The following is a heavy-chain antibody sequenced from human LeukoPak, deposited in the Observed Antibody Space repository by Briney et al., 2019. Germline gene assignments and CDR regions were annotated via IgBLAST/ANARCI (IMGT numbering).Heavy chain of an antibody. J-gene: IGHJ4*02. CDR1: GFTFSSYS. D-gene: IGHD1-1*01. CDR3: ARCLYWNDVCSYFDY. V-gene: IGHV3-48*01. CDR2: ISSSSSTI. Sequence: AGGSLRLSCAASGFTFSSYSMNWVRQAPGKGLEWVSYISSSSSTIYYADSVKGRFTISRDNAKNSLYLQMNSLRAEDTAVYYCARCLYWNDVCSYFDYWGQGTLVTVSS.